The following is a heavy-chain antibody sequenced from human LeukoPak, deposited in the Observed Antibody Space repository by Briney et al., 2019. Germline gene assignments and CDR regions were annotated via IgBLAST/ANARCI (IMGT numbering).Heavy chain of an antibody. CDR2: ISSGGST. Sequence: GSLRLSCAAAGFTFNNYAMSWVRQAPGKGLKWVSGISSGGSTYYADSVKGRFTIPRDSSKNTLFLHMNTLRAEDTAIYYCAKDRTVGASYWYFDLWGRGTLVTVSS. CDR1: GFTFNNYA. J-gene: IGHJ2*01. D-gene: IGHD1-26*01. CDR3: AKDRTVGASYWYFDL. V-gene: IGHV3-23*01.